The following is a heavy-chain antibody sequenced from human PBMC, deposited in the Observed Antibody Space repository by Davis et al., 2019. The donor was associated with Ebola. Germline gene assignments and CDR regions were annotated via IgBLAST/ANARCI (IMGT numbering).Heavy chain of an antibody. V-gene: IGHV4-59*01. Sequence: MPSETLSLTCTVSGGSISSYYWSWIRQVPEKGLEWIGNTYSSGSTNYNPSLKSRVTISVDTSKNQFSLKVNSVTAADTAVYYCARSDTYCNAGRCYSYPLDSWGQGTPVTVSS. J-gene: IGHJ5*01. CDR2: TYSSGST. CDR3: ARSDTYCNAGRCYSYPLDS. D-gene: IGHD2-15*01. CDR1: GGSISSYY.